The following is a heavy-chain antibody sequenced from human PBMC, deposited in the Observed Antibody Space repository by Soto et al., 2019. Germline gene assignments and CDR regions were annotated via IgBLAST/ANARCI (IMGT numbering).Heavy chain of an antibody. CDR1: GGTFSSYA. CDR3: ARSKVVYYDSSEYYFDY. D-gene: IGHD3-22*01. CDR2: IIPIFGTA. V-gene: IGHV1-69*13. Sequence: SVKVSCKASGGTFSSYAISWVRQAPGQGLEWMGGIIPIFGTANYAQKFQGRVTITADESTSTAYMELSSLRSEDTAVYYCARSKVVYYDSSEYYFDYWGQGTMVTVYS. J-gene: IGHJ4*02.